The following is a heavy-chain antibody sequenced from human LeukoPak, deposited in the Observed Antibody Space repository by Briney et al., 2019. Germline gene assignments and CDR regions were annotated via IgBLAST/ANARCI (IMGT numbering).Heavy chain of an antibody. V-gene: IGHV1-69*13. CDR2: IIPIFGTA. CDR1: GGTFSSYA. Sequence: SVKVSCKASGGTFSSYAISWVRQAPGQGLEWMGGIIPIFGTANYAQKFQGRVTITADESTSTAYMELSSLRSEDTAVYYCKRDRVVVPAARKTGYSGYDYSNYWGQGTLVTVSS. D-gene: IGHD2-2*01. CDR3: KRDRVVVPAARKTGYSGYDYSNY. J-gene: IGHJ4*02.